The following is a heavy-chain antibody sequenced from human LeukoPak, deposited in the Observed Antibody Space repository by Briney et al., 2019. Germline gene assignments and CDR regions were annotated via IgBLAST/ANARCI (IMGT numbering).Heavy chain of an antibody. CDR2: IPAKAYGGAT. V-gene: IGHV3-49*04. D-gene: IGHD2-2*01. Sequence: GGSLRLSCSTSGLTFGDYAMSWVRQAPGKGLEWVGFIPAKAYGGATKYAASVNGRFSISRDDSQSIANLQMNDLKTEDTAVYYCTRAPHPRCSSSGCYLDYWGQGTLVTVSS. CDR1: GLTFGDYA. J-gene: IGHJ4*02. CDR3: TRAPHPRCSSSGCYLDY.